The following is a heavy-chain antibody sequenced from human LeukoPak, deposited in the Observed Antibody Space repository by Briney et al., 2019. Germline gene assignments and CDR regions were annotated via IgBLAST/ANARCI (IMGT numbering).Heavy chain of an antibody. CDR2: IWYDGSNK. V-gene: IGHV3-33*01. CDR3: ARRTLRVYYMDV. CDR1: GFTFSSHG. D-gene: IGHD3-3*01. J-gene: IGHJ6*03. Sequence: PGRSLRLSCAASGFTFSSHGMHWVRQAPGKGLEWVAVIWYDGSNKYYADSVKGRFTISRDNSKNTLYLQMNSLRAEDTAVYYCARRTLRVYYMDVWGKGTTVTVSS.